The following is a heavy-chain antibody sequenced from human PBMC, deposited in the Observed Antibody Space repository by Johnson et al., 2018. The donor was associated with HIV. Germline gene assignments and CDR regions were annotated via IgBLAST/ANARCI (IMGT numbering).Heavy chain of an antibody. CDR2: ITGSGGST. J-gene: IGHJ3*02. CDR1: GFTVSSNY. CDR3: ALLRGAAGDDAFDI. V-gene: IGHV3-66*03. Sequence: VLLVESGGGLIQPGGSLRLSCAASGFTVSSNYMSWVRQAPGKGLEWVSVITGSGGSTYYADSVTGRFTISRDNSKNTLYLQMNSLRAEDTAVYYCALLRGAAGDDAFDIWGQGTMVTVSS. D-gene: IGHD6-13*01.